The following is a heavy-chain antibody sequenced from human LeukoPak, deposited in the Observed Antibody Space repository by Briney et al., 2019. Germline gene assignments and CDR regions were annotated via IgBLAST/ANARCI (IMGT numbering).Heavy chain of an antibody. V-gene: IGHV3-53*01. Sequence: GGSLRLSCAASGFTVDSNYLSWVRKAPGKGLEWVSTIYTGGNTYYAASVKGRFTISRDFSKNTVFLHMNSLRAEDTAMYYCARGDDSGYYDYFDYWGQGALVTVSS. J-gene: IGHJ4*02. D-gene: IGHD3-22*01. CDR3: ARGDDSGYYDYFDY. CDR2: IYTGGNT. CDR1: GFTVDSNY.